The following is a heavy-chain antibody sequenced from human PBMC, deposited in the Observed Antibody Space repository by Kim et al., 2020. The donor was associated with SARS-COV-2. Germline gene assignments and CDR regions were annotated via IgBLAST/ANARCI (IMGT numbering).Heavy chain of an antibody. Sequence: GGSLRLSCAASGFTFSSYAMSWVRQAPGKGLEWVSAISGSGGSTYYADSVKGRFTISRDNSKNTLYLQMNSLRAEDTAVYYCAKDRPLGAVAGTYFDYWGQGTLVTVSS. J-gene: IGHJ4*02. D-gene: IGHD6-19*01. CDR2: ISGSGGST. V-gene: IGHV3-23*01. CDR3: AKDRPLGAVAGTYFDY. CDR1: GFTFSSYA.